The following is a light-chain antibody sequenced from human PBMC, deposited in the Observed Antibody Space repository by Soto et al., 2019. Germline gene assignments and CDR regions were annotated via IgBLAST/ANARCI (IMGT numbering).Light chain of an antibody. CDR2: GAS. V-gene: IGKV3-20*01. J-gene: IGKJ5*01. Sequence: EIVLTQSPGTLSLSPGERATLSCRASHSVSSSYLAWYQQKPGQAPRLLIYGASSSATGIPDRFSVSGSGTDFTLTISRLETEDFAVYYCQQYGSSGVTFGPGTRLEIK. CDR3: QQYGSSGVT. CDR1: HSVSSSY.